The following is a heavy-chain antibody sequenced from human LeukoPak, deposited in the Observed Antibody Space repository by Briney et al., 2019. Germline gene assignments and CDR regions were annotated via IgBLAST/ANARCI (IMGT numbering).Heavy chain of an antibody. CDR3: AKDHLPGIVVADRDY. D-gene: IGHD6-19*01. J-gene: IGHJ4*02. V-gene: IGHV3-23*01. CDR2: ISGSGGRT. Sequence: PGGSLRLSCAASGFIFSNYAMNWVRQAPGKGLEWVSAISGSGGRTYYADSVKGRFTISRDNSKNTLYLQMNSLRAEDTAVYYCAKDHLPGIVVADRDYWGQGTLVTVSS. CDR1: GFIFSNYA.